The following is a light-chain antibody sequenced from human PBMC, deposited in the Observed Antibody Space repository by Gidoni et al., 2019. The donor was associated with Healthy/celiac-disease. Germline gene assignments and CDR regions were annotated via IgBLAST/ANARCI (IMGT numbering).Light chain of an antibody. V-gene: IGKV3-20*01. CDR2: GAS. J-gene: IGKJ1*01. CDR1: QSVSSSY. CDR3: QQYGSSPGT. Sequence: EIVLTQSPGTLSLSPGERSTLSCRASQSVSSSYLAWYQQKPGQAPRLLIYGASSRATGIPDRFSGSGSGTDFTLNISRLEHEDFAVYYCQQYGSSPGTFGQGTKVEIK.